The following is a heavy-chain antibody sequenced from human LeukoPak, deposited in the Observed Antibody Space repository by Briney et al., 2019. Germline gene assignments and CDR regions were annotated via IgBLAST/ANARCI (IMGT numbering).Heavy chain of an antibody. Sequence: SETLSLTCTVSVGSISDSSCYWGWIRQPPGKGLEWVGSIYFSGTTYYNPSLKSRVTISVDTSKNQFSLKLSSVTAADTAVYYCASAPRRGSIGGPDNRGQGTLVTVSS. CDR1: VGSISDSSCY. D-gene: IGHD3-10*01. CDR2: IYFSGTT. CDR3: ASAPRRGSIGGPDN. V-gene: IGHV4-39*01. J-gene: IGHJ4*02.